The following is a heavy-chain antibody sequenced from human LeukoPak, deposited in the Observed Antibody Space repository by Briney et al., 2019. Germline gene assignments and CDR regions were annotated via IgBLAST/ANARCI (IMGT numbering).Heavy chain of an antibody. CDR1: GGSISSSNW. D-gene: IGHD3-10*01. V-gene: IGHV4-4*02. J-gene: IGHJ4*02. CDR3: ARQRGSGSYYPFDY. Sequence: SETLSLTCAVSGGSISSSNWWSWVRQPPGKGLEWIGEIYHSGSTNYNPSLKSRVTISVDTSKNQFSLKLSSVTAADTAVYYCARQRGSGSYYPFDYWGQGTLVTVSS. CDR2: IYHSGST.